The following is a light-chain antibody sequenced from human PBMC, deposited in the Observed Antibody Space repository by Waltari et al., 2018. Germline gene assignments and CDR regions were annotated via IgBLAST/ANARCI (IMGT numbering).Light chain of an antibody. Sequence: EIVLTQSPATLSLYPGERAKLSCRSSQNISIFLALYQHKHGQSPRLLIYDAANRATGIPDMFSGSGSGTDFTLTISILEPEDFAVYFCQQRYNWLALTFGGGTTVEIK. CDR2: DAA. CDR1: QNISIF. CDR3: QQRYNWLALT. V-gene: IGKV3-11*01. J-gene: IGKJ4*01.